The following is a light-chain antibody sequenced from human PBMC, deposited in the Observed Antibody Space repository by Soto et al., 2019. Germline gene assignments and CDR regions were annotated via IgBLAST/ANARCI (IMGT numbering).Light chain of an antibody. CDR2: DVS. CDR1: SSDVGGYNY. J-gene: IGLJ2*01. V-gene: IGLV2-14*01. CDR3: SSYTSSSTVV. Sequence: QSVLTQPASVSGSPGQWSTISCTGTSSDVGGYNYVSWYQQHPGKAPKLRIYDVSNRPSGVSNRFSGSKSGNTASLTISGLQAEDEADYYCSSYTSSSTVVFGGGTKLTVL.